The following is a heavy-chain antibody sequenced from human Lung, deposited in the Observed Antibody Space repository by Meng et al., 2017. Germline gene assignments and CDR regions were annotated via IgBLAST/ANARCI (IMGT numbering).Heavy chain of an antibody. V-gene: IGHV4-34*01. D-gene: IGHD4-11*01. CDR2: INHSGST. CDR1: GGSFSDYY. J-gene: IGHJ4*02. CDR3: ARGPTTMAHDFDY. Sequence: QVPVTQWGEGWFKPSATLSLSFVVSGGSFSDYYWSWIRQPTGKGLEWIGEINHSGSTNYNPSLESRATISVDTSQNNLSLKLSSVTAADSAVYYCARGPTTMAHDFDYWGQGTLVTVSS.